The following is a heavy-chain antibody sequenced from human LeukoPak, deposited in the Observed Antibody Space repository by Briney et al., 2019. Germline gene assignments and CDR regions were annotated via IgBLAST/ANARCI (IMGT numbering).Heavy chain of an antibody. J-gene: IGHJ5*02. CDR2: INPNSGGT. D-gene: IGHD3-10*01. Sequence: ASVKVSCKASGYTFTGYYMHWVRQAPGQGLEWIGRINPNSGGTNYAQKFQGRVTMTRDTSISTAYMELSRLRSDDTAVYYCARVRRTVTSYGSGSNWFDPWGQGTLVTVSS. V-gene: IGHV1-2*06. CDR1: GYTFTGYY. CDR3: ARVRRTVTSYGSGSNWFDP.